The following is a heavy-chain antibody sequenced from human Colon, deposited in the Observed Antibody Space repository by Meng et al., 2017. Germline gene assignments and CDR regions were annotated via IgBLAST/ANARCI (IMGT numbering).Heavy chain of an antibody. V-gene: IGHV6-1*01. CDR2: TYYRAKWNH. CDR1: GDSVSSKTAV. Sequence: QLQQSGPGLVKPSQTLSPTCAISGDSVSSKTAVWNWIRQSPSRGLEWLGRTYYRAKWNHDYAESLRGRITINPDTSNNQISLQLNSVTPEDTAVYYCTRGLEFYRFEYWGQGTLVTVSS. J-gene: IGHJ4*02. D-gene: IGHD3-16*02. CDR3: TRGLEFYRFEY.